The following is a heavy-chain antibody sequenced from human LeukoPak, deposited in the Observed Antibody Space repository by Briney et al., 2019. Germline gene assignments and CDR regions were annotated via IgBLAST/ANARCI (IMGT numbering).Heavy chain of an antibody. CDR3: ATAYGSGSYYSNWFDP. J-gene: IGHJ5*02. CDR2: FDPEDGET. V-gene: IGHV1-24*01. D-gene: IGHD3-10*01. CDR1: GYTLTELS. Sequence: GASVKVSCKASGYTLTELSMHWVRQAPGKGLEWMGGFDPEDGETIYAQKFQGRVTMTEDTSPDTAYMELSSLRSEDTAVYYCATAYGSGSYYSNWFDPWGQGTLVTVSS.